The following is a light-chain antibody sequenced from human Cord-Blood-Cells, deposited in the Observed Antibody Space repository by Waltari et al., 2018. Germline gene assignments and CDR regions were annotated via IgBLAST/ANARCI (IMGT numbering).Light chain of an antibody. CDR1: QSVLYSSNNKTY. CDR3: QQYYSTPLT. J-gene: IGKJ4*01. Sequence: DIVMTQSPDSLAVSLGERATINCKSSQSVLYSSNNKTYVAWYQQKPGQPPKLLIYWASTRESGVPDRFSGSGSGTDFTLSISSLQAEDVAVYYCQQYYSTPLTFGGGTKVEIK. V-gene: IGKV4-1*01. CDR2: WAS.